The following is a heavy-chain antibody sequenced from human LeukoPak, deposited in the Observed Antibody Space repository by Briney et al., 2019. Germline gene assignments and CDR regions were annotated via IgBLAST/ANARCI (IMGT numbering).Heavy chain of an antibody. CDR2: ISSSSSYI. V-gene: IGHV3-21*01. Sequence: NAGGSLRLSCAASGFTFSSYEMNWVRQAPGKGLEWVSSISSSSSYIYYADSVKGRFTISRDNAKNSLYLQMNSLRAEDTAVYYCARDSQYYDILTGYYTTYYYYGMDVWGQGTTVTVSS. J-gene: IGHJ6*02. CDR1: GFTFSSYE. CDR3: ARDSQYYDILTGYYTTYYYYGMDV. D-gene: IGHD3-9*01.